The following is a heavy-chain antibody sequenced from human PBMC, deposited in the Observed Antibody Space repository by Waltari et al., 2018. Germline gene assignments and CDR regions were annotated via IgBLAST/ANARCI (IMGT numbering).Heavy chain of an antibody. V-gene: IGHV4-34*01. CDR1: GGSFSGYY. D-gene: IGHD2-2*01. CDR2: INHSGST. Sequence: QVQLQQWGAGLLKPSETLSLTCAVYGGSFSGYYWSWIRPPPGKGLEWIGEINHSGSTNYNPSLKSRVTISVDTSKNQFSLKLSSVTAADTAVYYCARGVVVPAAMNNYFDYWGQGTLVTVSS. J-gene: IGHJ4*02. CDR3: ARGVVVPAAMNNYFDY.